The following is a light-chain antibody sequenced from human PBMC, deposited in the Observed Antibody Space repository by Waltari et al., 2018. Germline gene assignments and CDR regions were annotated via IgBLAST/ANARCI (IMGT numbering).Light chain of an antibody. Sequence: EIVMTQSPATLSVSPGERATLSCRASQSVSSNLAWYQQKPGQAPRLLIYGASTRATGIPARFSGSGSGTEFTLTISSLQSEDFAVYYCQQYNNWRSITCGQGTRLEIK. V-gene: IGKV3-15*01. J-gene: IGKJ5*01. CDR1: QSVSSN. CDR2: GAS. CDR3: QQYNNWRSIT.